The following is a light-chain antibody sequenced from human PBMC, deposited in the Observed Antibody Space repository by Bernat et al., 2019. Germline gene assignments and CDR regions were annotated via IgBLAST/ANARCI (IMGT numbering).Light chain of an antibody. V-gene: IGKV2-28*01. CDR2: FGS. CDR1: QSLLHSNGYNY. J-gene: IGKJ4*02. Sequence: DIVMTQSPLSLPVTPGEPASISCRSSQSLLHSNGYNYLDWYLQKPGQSPQLLIYFGSNRASGVPDRFSGIGSGTDFTLKISRVEAEDVGVYYCMQALQTRLTFGGGTKVEIK. CDR3: MQALQTRLT.